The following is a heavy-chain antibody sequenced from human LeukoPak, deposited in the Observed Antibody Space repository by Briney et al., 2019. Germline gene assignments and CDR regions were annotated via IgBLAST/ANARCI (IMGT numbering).Heavy chain of an antibody. J-gene: IGHJ4*02. CDR1: GESFSGYY. Sequence: PSETLSLTCAVYGESFSGYYWTWIRQPPGKGLEWIGEINHSGSTNYNPSLKSRVTISLDTSKNQSSLKLTSVTAADTAVYYCARGQGTVTTHWGQGTLVTVSS. CDR2: INHSGST. CDR3: ARGQGTVTTH. V-gene: IGHV4-34*01. D-gene: IGHD4-17*01.